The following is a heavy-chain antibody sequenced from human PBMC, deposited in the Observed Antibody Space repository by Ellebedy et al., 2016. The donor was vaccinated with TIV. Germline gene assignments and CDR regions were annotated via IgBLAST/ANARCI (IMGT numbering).Heavy chain of an antibody. CDR2: ISNDGRT. V-gene: IGHV3-66*01. CDR3: ARETFNDVDLKMWGVFDI. J-gene: IGHJ3*02. D-gene: IGHD1-1*01. Sequence: GGSLRLSCASSGLTLSGSYMSWVRRAPGKGLEWVSVISNDGRTYYADSVKDRFTVSRDNSKNALYLQMNSLRAEDTAVYYCARETFNDVDLKMWGVFDIWGQGTMVTVSS. CDR1: GLTLSGSY.